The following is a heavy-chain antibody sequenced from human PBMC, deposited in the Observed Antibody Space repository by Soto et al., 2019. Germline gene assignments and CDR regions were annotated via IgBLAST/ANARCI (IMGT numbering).Heavy chain of an antibody. CDR1: GFTSSSYW. CDR2: IKQDGSEK. CDR3: ARARMTTGYSDY. V-gene: IGHV3-7*03. Sequence: GGSLRLSCAASGFTSSSYWMSWVRQAPGKGLEWVANIKQDGSEKYYVDSVKGRFTISRDNAKNSLYLQMNSLRAEDTAVYYCARARMTTGYSDYWGQGTLVTVSS. D-gene: IGHD4-17*01. J-gene: IGHJ4*02.